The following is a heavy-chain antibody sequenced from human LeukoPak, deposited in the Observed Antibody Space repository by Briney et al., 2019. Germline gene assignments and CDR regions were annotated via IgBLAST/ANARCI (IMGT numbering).Heavy chain of an antibody. D-gene: IGHD2-2*01. J-gene: IGHJ5*02. CDR3: ARRGYCSSTSCYEYWFDP. CDR1: GGSISSSSYY. V-gene: IGHV4-39*01. Sequence: SETLSLTCTVSGGSISSSSYYWGWIRQPPGKGLEWIGIIDASGSTYYNPSLKSRLTISVDTSKNQFSLKLSSVTATDTAVYYCARRGYCSSTSCYEYWFDPWGQGTLVRLSS. CDR2: IDASGST.